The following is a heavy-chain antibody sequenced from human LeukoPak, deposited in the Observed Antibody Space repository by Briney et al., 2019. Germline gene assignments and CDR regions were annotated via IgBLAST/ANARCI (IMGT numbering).Heavy chain of an antibody. CDR2: INSEGKST. CDR1: GFTFNNYG. Sequence: PGGSLRLSCSASGFTFNNYGIHWVRQAPGKGLLCVSRINSEGKSTTYADSVKGRFTISRDNAKNTLYLQMNSLRAEDTAIYYCARIDTWNDGGYWGQGTLVTVSS. V-gene: IGHV3-74*01. D-gene: IGHD1-20*01. J-gene: IGHJ1*01. CDR3: ARIDTWNDGGY.